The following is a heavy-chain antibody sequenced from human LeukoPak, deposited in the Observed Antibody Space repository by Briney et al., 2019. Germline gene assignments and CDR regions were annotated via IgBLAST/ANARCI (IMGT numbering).Heavy chain of an antibody. Sequence: GASVKVSCKASGGTFSSYAISWVRQAPGQGLEWMGWISAYNGNTNYAQKLQGRVTMTTDTSTSTAYMELRSLRSDDTAVYYCARVTDSGYSLNSYYWGQGTLVTVSS. V-gene: IGHV1-18*01. D-gene: IGHD3-22*01. CDR3: ARVTDSGYSLNSYY. J-gene: IGHJ4*02. CDR2: ISAYNGNT. CDR1: GGTFSSYA.